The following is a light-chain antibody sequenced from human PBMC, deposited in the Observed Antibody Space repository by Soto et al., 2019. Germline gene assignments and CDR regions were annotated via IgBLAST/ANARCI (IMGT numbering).Light chain of an antibody. CDR3: LQNYNYPWT. CDR2: AAS. J-gene: IGKJ1*01. CDR1: QDIRID. V-gene: IGKV1-6*01. Sequence: AIQMTQFPSSLSASVRDRVTVTCRASQDIRIDLGWYQQKPGKAPKLLIYAASSLQSGVPSRFSGSGSGTQFTLTISSLQPEDVATYYCLQNYNYPWTFGQGTKVDIK.